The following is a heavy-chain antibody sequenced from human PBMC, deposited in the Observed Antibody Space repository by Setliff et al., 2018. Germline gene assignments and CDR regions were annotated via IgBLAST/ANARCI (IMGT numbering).Heavy chain of an antibody. Sequence: SETLSLTCTVSGDSISRSTYYWGWIRQSPGKGLDWIGTVDHSGNTFYNPSLKSRVTISVDTSKNHFSLKLTPVSAADTAVYYCARRDSTGYYGYSFDFWGQGTPVTVSS. CDR3: ARRDSTGYYGYSFDF. V-gene: IGHV4-39*02. CDR1: GDSISRSTYY. D-gene: IGHD3-22*01. CDR2: VDHSGNT. J-gene: IGHJ4*02.